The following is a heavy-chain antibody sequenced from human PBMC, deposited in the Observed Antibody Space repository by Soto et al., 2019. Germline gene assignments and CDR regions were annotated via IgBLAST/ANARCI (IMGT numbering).Heavy chain of an antibody. V-gene: IGHV3-48*01. D-gene: IGHD4-17*01. Sequence: EVQLVESGGGLVQPGGSLRLSCAASGFTFSSYSMNWVRQAPGKGLEWVSYISSSSSTIYYADSVKGRFTISRDNRKFSFYLQMNSLRAVDTAVYYCAIEGGDLTLFDPWGQGTLVTVSS. J-gene: IGHJ5*02. CDR2: ISSSSSTI. CDR3: AIEGGDLTLFDP. CDR1: GFTFSSYS.